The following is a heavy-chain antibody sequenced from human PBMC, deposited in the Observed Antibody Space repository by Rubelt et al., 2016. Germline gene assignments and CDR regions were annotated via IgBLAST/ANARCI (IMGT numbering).Heavy chain of an antibody. CDR3: ARGRLGYGMDV. V-gene: IGHV4-59*12. Sequence: QVQLQESGPGLVKPSETLSLTCTVSGGSISSYYWSWIRQPPGKGLEWIGSISYSGSTNYNPSLKSRVTISVDTSKNQISLKLSSVTAADTAVYYCARGRLGYGMDVWGQGTTVTVSS. CDR1: GGSISSYY. CDR2: ISYSGST. J-gene: IGHJ6*02. D-gene: IGHD3-16*01.